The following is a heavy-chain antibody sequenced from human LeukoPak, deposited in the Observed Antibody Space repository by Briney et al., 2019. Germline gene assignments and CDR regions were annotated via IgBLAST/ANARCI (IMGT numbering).Heavy chain of an antibody. D-gene: IGHD3-9*01. CDR2: TRYDGSNK. J-gene: IGHJ4*02. CDR1: GFTFSSYA. CDR3: ANINFDYLDNY. Sequence: GGSLRLSCAASGFTFSSYAMSWVRQAPGKGLEWVAFTRYDGSNKYYADSVKGRFTVSRVNSKNTLYLQMNSLRAEDTAVYYCANINFDYLDNYWGQGTLVTVSS. V-gene: IGHV3-30*02.